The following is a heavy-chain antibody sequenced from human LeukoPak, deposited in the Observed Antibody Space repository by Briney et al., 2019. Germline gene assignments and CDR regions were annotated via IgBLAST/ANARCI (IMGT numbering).Heavy chain of an antibody. CDR1: GFTFSSYS. CDR2: ISSSSSYI. V-gene: IGHV3-21*04. CDR3: AAGYSYGTVFDY. Sequence: TGGSLRLSCAASGFTFSSYSMNWVRQAPGKGLEWVSSISSSSSYIYYADSVKGRFTISRDNAKNSLYLQMNSLRAEDTAVYYCAAGYSYGTVFDYWGQGTLVTVSS. J-gene: IGHJ4*02. D-gene: IGHD5-18*01.